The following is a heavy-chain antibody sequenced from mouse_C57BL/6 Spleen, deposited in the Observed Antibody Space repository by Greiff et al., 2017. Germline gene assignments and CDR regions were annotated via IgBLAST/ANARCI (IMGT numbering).Heavy chain of an antibody. CDR3: ARFTMVTATGFDY. V-gene: IGHV1-55*01. J-gene: IGHJ2*01. CDR1: GYTFTSYW. Sequence: QVQLQQPGAELVKPGASVKMSCKASGYTFTSYWITWVKQRPGQGLEWIGDIYPGSGSTNYNEKFKSKATLTVDTSSSTAYMQLSSLTAEDSAVYYCARFTMVTATGFDYWGQGTTLTVSS. CDR2: IYPGSGST. D-gene: IGHD2-2*01.